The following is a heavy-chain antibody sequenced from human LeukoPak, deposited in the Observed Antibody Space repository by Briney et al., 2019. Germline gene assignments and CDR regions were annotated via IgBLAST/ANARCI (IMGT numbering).Heavy chain of an antibody. CDR2: ISSSGSTI. CDR1: GFTFSDYY. V-gene: IGHV3-11*01. D-gene: IGHD6-13*01. J-gene: IGHJ5*02. CDR3: ARDKLYSSSWYGWFDP. Sequence: GGSLRLSCAASGFTFSDYYMSWIRRAPGKGLEWVSYISSSGSTIYYADSVKGRFTISRDNAKNSLYLQMNSLRAEDTAVYYCARDKLYSSSWYGWFDPWGQGTLVTVSS.